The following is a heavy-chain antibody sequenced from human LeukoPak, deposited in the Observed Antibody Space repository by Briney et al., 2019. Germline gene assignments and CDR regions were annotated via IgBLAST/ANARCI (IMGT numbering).Heavy chain of an antibody. J-gene: IGHJ4*02. CDR3: ARDNPRLNFEDY. CDR1: GFTFSSYP. Sequence: GGSLRLSCAASGFTFSSYPMHWVRQAPGKGLEWVAVIAYDGSNKYYADSVKGRFTISRDNSKNTLYVQMNSLRAEDTAVYYCARDNPRLNFEDYWGQGTLVTVSS. CDR2: IAYDGSNK. V-gene: IGHV3-30*04.